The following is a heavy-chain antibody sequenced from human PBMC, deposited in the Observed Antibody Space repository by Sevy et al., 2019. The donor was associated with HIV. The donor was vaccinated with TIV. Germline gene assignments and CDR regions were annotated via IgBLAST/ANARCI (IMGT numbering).Heavy chain of an antibody. Sequence: GSLRLPCAASGVTFRSYGINWVRQAPGKGLEWVAVISYDGSKKNHAESMKGRFTISRDNSKNTLYLEMSSLRPEDTAVYYCAHSSGLYGYYYGMDVWGQGTTVTVSS. J-gene: IGHJ6*02. D-gene: IGHD3-3*01. CDR3: AHSSGLYGYYYGMDV. CDR2: ISYDGSKK. V-gene: IGHV3-30*03. CDR1: GVTFRSYG.